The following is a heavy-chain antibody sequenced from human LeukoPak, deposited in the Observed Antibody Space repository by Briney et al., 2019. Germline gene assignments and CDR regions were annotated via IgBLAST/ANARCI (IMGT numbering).Heavy chain of an antibody. CDR2: IYPGDSDT. Sequence: LGESLKISCKGSGYSFTSNWIGWVRQKPGKGLEWMGIIYPGDSDTRYSPSFQGQVTISADKSISTAYLQWSSLKASDTAMCYCARHASGPNWFDPWGQGTLVTVSS. D-gene: IGHD3-10*01. V-gene: IGHV5-51*01. CDR1: GYSFTSNW. CDR3: ARHASGPNWFDP. J-gene: IGHJ5*02.